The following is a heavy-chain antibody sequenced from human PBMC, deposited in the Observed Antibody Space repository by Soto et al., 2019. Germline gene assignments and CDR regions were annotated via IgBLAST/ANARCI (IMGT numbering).Heavy chain of an antibody. D-gene: IGHD2-8*01. J-gene: IGHJ6*02. CDR1: GFSFNSYW. CDR2: IKQSGTEK. V-gene: IGHV3-7*01. CDR3: AREKWPQFYFYYGLDV. Sequence: GGSLRLSCVGSGFSFNSYWMTWVRQAPGKGLEWVANIKQSGTEKFYVDSVKGRFTISRDNAKNSLFLEMNSLRVEDTGVYYCAREKWPQFYFYYGLDVWGQGTTVTVSS.